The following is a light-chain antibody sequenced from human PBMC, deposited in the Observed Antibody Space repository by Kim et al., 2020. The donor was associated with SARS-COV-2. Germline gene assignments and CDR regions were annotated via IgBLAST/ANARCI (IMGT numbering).Light chain of an antibody. V-gene: IGKV1-39*01. CDR3: QQSYGISWT. CDR2: AAS. J-gene: IGKJ1*01. Sequence: DIQMTQSPSSLSAYVGDRVTITCRASQSISTYLNWFQQKPGKPPKLLIYAASNLQRGVPSRFSGSGSGTDFTLTISSLQAEEFASYFCQQSYGISWTFGQGTKVDIK. CDR1: QSISTY.